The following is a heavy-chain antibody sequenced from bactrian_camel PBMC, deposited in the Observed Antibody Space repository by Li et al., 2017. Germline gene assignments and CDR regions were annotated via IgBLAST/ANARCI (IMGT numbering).Heavy chain of an antibody. CDR2: IDNDGFP. V-gene: IGHV3S53*01. Sequence: HVQLVESGGDSVQPGGSLRLSCAISGSTAGIQSMAWFRQYPGNEREAIAAIDNDGFPTYHAAVKGRFAISRDNAENTLYLQMNSLKPEDTAMYYCAAVPRGYGTWGTTEVNCWGQGTQVTVS. CDR3: AAVPRGYGTWGTTEVNC. J-gene: IGHJ4*01. CDR1: GSTAGIQS. D-gene: IGHD5*01.